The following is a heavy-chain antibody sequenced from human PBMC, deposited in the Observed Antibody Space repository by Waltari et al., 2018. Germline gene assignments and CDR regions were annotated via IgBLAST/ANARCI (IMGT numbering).Heavy chain of an antibody. CDR2: IHRSGKA. V-gene: IGHV4-4*02. J-gene: IGHJ4*02. D-gene: IGHD2-15*01. CDR3: ARDRGKGLYLDS. Sequence: QVQLQESGPGLVKPSGTLSLTCAVSGDSMSNNYWWSWVRQPPGKGLEWIGQIHRSGKANYNPSLESRVTVSIDTSNNQLSLKGTSATTADTAVYYCARDRGKGLYLDSWGQGTLVTVSP. CDR1: GDSMSNNYW.